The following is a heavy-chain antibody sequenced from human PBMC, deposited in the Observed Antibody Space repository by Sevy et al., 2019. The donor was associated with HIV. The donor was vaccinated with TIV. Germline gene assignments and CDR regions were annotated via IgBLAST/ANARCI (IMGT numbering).Heavy chain of an antibody. V-gene: IGHV3-11*04. Sequence: GGSLRLSCAASGFTFSDYYMSWIRQAPGKGLEWVSYISSGGSTIYYADSLKGRFTISRDNAKNSLYLQMNSLRAEATAVYYCARGPYSGYDDYYYYYGMDVWGQGTTVTVSS. J-gene: IGHJ6*02. D-gene: IGHD5-12*01. CDR2: ISSGGSTI. CDR3: ARGPYSGYDDYYYYYGMDV. CDR1: GFTFSDYY.